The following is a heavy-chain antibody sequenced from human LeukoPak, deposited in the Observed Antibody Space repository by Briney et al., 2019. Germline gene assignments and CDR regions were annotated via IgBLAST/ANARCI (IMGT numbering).Heavy chain of an antibody. CDR3: ASYLYSSGDDVFDY. J-gene: IGHJ4*02. V-gene: IGHV3-74*01. CDR2: INSDGSST. Sequence: PGGSLRLSCAASGFTFSSYWMHWVRQAPGKGLVWVSRINSDGSSTSYADSVKGRFTISRDNAKNTLYLQMNSLRAEDTAVYYCASYLYSSGDDVFDYWGQGTLVTASA. D-gene: IGHD6-19*01. CDR1: GFTFSSYW.